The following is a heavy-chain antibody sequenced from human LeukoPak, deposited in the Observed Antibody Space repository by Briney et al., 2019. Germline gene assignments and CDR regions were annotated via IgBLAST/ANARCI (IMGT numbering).Heavy chain of an antibody. J-gene: IGHJ4*02. CDR2: IYYSGST. CDR1: GGSISSYY. D-gene: IGHD2-21*02. Sequence: SETLSLTCTVSGGSISSYYWSWIRQPAGKGLEWIGYIYYSGSTNYNPSLKSRVTISVDRSKNQFSLNLNSVTAADTAVYYCAREKTATPPDYWGQGTLVTVSS. V-gene: IGHV4-59*12. CDR3: AREKTATPPDY.